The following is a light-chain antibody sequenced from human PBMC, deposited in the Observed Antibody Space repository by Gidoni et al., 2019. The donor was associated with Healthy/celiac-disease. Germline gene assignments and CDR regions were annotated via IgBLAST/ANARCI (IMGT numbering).Light chain of an antibody. V-gene: IGKV1-27*01. Sequence: DIQMTQSPSSLSASVGDRVTINCRASQGISNYLAWYQQKPGKVPKLLIYAASTLQSGVPSRFSGSGAGTDFTLTISSLQPEDVATYYCQKYNSAPTITFXQXTRLEIK. CDR2: AAS. CDR3: QKYNSAPTIT. CDR1: QGISNY. J-gene: IGKJ5*01.